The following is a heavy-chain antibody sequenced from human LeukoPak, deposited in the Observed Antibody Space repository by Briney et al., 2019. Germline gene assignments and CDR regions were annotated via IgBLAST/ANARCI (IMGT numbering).Heavy chain of an antibody. Sequence: SEALSLTCTVSGGSITNSSFLWGWIRQPPGKGLEWIATIYYAGGSYYNPSLKSRVTISIDTANNQFSLKLSSVTAADTAVYYCARHGSDYLTAGSYLDYWGQGTLVTVSS. V-gene: IGHV4-39*01. J-gene: IGHJ4*02. CDR1: GGSITNSSFL. D-gene: IGHD3-10*01. CDR2: IYYAGGS. CDR3: ARHGSDYLTAGSYLDY.